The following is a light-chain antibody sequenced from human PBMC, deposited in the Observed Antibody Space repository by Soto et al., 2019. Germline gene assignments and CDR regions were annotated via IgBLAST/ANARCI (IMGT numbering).Light chain of an antibody. CDR3: FLSYSGALDWV. Sequence: QTVVTQEPSLTVSPGGTVTITCGSSTGAVTSGHFAYWLQQKPGQVPRTLIYDTNSKHSWTPARFSGSLLGGKAALTLSGAQSEDEADYYCFLSYSGALDWVFGGGTKLTVL. CDR2: DTN. CDR1: TGAVTSGHF. J-gene: IGLJ3*02. V-gene: IGLV7-46*01.